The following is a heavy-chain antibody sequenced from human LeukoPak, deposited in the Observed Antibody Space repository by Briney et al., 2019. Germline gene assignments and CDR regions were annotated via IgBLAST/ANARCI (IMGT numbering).Heavy chain of an antibody. J-gene: IGHJ4*02. CDR1: GYSFTGYY. CDR3: AREGYYGSGSEFDY. V-gene: IGHV1-2*04. Sequence: ASVKVSCKASGYSFTGYYMHWVRQAPGQGLDWVGWINPNSGGTNYAQKFQGWVTMTRDTSISTAYMELSRLRSDDTAVYYCAREGYYGSGSEFDYWGQGTLVTVSS. CDR2: INPNSGGT. D-gene: IGHD3-10*01.